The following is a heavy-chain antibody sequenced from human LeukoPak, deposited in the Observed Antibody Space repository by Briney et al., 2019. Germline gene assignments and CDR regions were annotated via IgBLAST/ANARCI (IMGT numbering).Heavy chain of an antibody. Sequence: PETLSLTCAVYGGSFSDYDWSWIRQPPGKGLEWIGEINQSGSTNCAPSLKSRVSMSIDTSKSQFSLKVNSVTAADTAMYYCAKIQVWPDHYFDYWGHGTLVTVSS. CDR2: INQSGST. D-gene: IGHD5-18*01. CDR1: GGSFSDYD. J-gene: IGHJ4*01. CDR3: AKIQVWPDHYFDY. V-gene: IGHV4-34*01.